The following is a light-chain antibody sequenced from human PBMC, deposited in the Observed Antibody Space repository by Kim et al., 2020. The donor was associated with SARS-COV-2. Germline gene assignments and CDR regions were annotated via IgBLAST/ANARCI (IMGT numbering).Light chain of an antibody. CDR2: LTS. CDR3: LQDYDFPWT. J-gene: IGKJ1*01. CDR1: QGIGRD. V-gene: IGKV1-6*01. Sequence: ASVGDTVTITCRASQGIGRDLAWYQQRPGTAPTLLIFLTSKLHTGVPSRFSGSSSGADFTLTITSLQPEDFATYYCLQDYDFPWTFGQGTKVDIK.